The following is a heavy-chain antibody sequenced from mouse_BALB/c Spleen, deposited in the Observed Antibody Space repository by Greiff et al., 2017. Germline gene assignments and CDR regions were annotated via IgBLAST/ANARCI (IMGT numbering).Heavy chain of an antibody. V-gene: IGHV5-6*01. Sequence: EVQVVESGGDLVKPGGSLKLSCAASGFTFSSYGMSWVRQTPDKRLEWVATISSGGSYTYYPDSVKGRFTISRDNAKNTLYLQMSSLKSEDTAMYYCASSWDKFAYWGQGTLVTVSA. CDR2: ISSGGSYT. J-gene: IGHJ3*01. D-gene: IGHD4-1*01. CDR1: GFTFSSYG. CDR3: ASSWDKFAY.